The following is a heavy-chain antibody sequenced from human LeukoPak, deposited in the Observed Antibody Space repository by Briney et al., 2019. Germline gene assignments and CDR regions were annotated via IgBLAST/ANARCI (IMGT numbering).Heavy chain of an antibody. J-gene: IGHJ6*02. CDR3: TRDRRYGGMDV. CDR2: IISDGSSA. Sequence: GGSLRLSCAASGFTFSSYWMHWVRQAPGKGLVWVSRIISDGSSATHADSVKGRFTVSRDDAKNMLYLQMNSLRAEDTAVYYCTRDRRYGGMDVWGQGTTVTVSS. CDR1: GFTFSSYW. V-gene: IGHV3-74*01. D-gene: IGHD3-10*01.